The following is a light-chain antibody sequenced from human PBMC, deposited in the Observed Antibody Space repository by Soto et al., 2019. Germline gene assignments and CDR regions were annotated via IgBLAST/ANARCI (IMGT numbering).Light chain of an antibody. J-gene: IGKJ4*01. V-gene: IGKV1-12*01. CDR2: EAS. Sequence: DIQMTQSPSSVSASVGDRVTITCRASQSINTWLAWYQKKPGKAPELLIYEASSLHSGVPSRFSGSGSGTDFTFTISSLQPEDFAVYYCQQANSFPLTFGGGTKVEVQ. CDR3: QQANSFPLT. CDR1: QSINTW.